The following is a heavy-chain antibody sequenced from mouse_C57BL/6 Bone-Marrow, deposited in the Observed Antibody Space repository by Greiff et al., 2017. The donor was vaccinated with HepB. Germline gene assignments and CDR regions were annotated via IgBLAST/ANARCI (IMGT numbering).Heavy chain of an antibody. D-gene: IGHD1-1*01. V-gene: IGHV10-1*01. J-gene: IGHJ3*01. CDR3: VRQGYYGPFAY. Sequence: VKDRFTISRDDSESMLYLQMNNLKTEDTAMYYCVRQGYYGPFAYWGQGTLVTVSA.